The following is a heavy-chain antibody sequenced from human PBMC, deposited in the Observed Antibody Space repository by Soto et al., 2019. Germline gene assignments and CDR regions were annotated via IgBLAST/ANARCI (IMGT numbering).Heavy chain of an antibody. J-gene: IGHJ5*02. CDR1: GFTFSSYA. V-gene: IGHV3-30-3*01. CDR3: ATLGYCSSTSCYTPA. D-gene: IGHD2-2*02. Sequence: PGGSLRLSCAASGFTFSSYAMHWVRQAPGKGLEWVAVISYDGSNKYYADSVKGRFTISGDNSKNTLYLQMNSLRAEDTAVYYCATLGYCSSTSCYTPAWGQGTLVTVSS. CDR2: ISYDGSNK.